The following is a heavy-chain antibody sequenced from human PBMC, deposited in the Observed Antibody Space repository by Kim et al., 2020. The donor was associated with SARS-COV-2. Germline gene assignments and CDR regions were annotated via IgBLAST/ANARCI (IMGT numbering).Heavy chain of an antibody. CDR2: IYHSGST. J-gene: IGHJ6*02. CDR1: GGSISSSNW. CDR3: TRATGTLVRGIYFYGLDV. V-gene: IGHV4-4*02. Sequence: SETLSLTCDVSGGSISSSNWWSWVRQPPGTGLEWLGEIYHSGSTNYNPSLESRVTISVDKSKNQFSLKLSSVTAADTALYYCTRATGTLVRGIYFYGLDVWGQGTTVTVSS. D-gene: IGHD3-10*01.